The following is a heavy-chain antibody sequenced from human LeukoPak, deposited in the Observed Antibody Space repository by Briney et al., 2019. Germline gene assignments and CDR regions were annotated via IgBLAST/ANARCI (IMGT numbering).Heavy chain of an antibody. CDR2: IYYSGST. Sequence: SQTLSLTCTVSGGSISGGDYYWSWIRQPPGKGLEWLGYIYYSGSTYYNPSLKSRVTISVDTSKNQFSLKLSSVTAADTAVYYCARGPYDSWSGSYFDYWGQGTLVTVSS. J-gene: IGHJ4*02. D-gene: IGHD3-3*01. CDR1: GGSISGGDYY. V-gene: IGHV4-30-4*01. CDR3: ARGPYDSWSGSYFDY.